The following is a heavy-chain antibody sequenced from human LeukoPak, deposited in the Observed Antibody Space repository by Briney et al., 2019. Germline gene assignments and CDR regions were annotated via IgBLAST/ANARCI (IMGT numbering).Heavy chain of an antibody. J-gene: IGHJ3*02. Sequence: PSQTLSLTCTVSGGSISSGGYYWSWIRQPPGKGLEWIGYIYHSGSTYYNPSLKSRVTISVDRSKNQFSLKLSSVTAADTAVYYCARDHFRAGEPHDNDAFDIWGQGTMVTVSS. D-gene: IGHD3/OR15-3a*01. CDR2: IYHSGST. V-gene: IGHV4-30-2*01. CDR1: GGSISSGGYY. CDR3: ARDHFRAGEPHDNDAFDI.